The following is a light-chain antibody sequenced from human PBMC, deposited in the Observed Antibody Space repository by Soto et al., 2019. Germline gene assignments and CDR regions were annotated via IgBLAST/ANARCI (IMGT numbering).Light chain of an antibody. Sequence: DIQMTQSPSSLSAYLGDRVTITCRASQGISNYLAWYQQKPGRLPKLLLFVASTLHSGVPARFSGSGSGTLFTLTINGLLPEDVATYYCQKYDRAPFTFGPGTKVDFK. CDR3: QKYDRAPFT. V-gene: IGKV1-27*01. CDR2: VAS. J-gene: IGKJ3*01. CDR1: QGISNY.